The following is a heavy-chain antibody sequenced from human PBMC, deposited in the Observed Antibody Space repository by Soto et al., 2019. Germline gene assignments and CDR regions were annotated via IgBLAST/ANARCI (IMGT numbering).Heavy chain of an antibody. V-gene: IGHV4-31*03. J-gene: IGHJ6*02. Sequence: SETLSLTCTVSGGSISSGGYYWSWIRQHPGKGLVWIGYIYYSGSTYYNPSLKSRVTISVDTSKNQFSLKLSSVTAADTAVYYCAREITEYSSSANNYYYYGMDVWGQGTTVTVSS. D-gene: IGHD6-6*01. CDR3: AREITEYSSSANNYYYYGMDV. CDR1: GGSISSGGYY. CDR2: IYYSGST.